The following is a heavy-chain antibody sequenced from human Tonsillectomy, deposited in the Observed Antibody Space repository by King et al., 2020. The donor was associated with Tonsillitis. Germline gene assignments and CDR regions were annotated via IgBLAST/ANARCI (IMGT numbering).Heavy chain of an antibody. Sequence: VQLQQWGAGLLQPSETLSLTCAVDGGSFSGYYWSWIRQTPGKGLEWIGEINHSGNTNYNPSPKSRVTMSIDTSKSQFPLKLTSVTAADTAVYYCARDRDRYTGSYNWFDPWGQGTLVTVSS. CDR3: ARDRDRYTGSYNWFDP. J-gene: IGHJ5*02. CDR1: GGSFSGYY. V-gene: IGHV4-34*01. D-gene: IGHD1-26*01. CDR2: INHSGNT.